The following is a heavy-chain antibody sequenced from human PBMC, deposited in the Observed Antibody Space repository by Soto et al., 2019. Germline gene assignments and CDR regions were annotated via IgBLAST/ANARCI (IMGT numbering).Heavy chain of an antibody. J-gene: IGHJ3*02. CDR2: IYYSGST. V-gene: IGHV4-31*03. CDR3: ARGRIVVVPAAIILDAFDI. D-gene: IGHD2-2*01. Sequence: QVQLQESGPGLVKPSQTLSLTCTVSGGSISSGGYYWSWIRQHPGKGLEWIGYIYYSGSTYYNPSLKSRVTISADTSKNQFSLKLSSVTAADTAVYYCARGRIVVVPAAIILDAFDIWGQGTMVTVSS. CDR1: GGSISSGGYY.